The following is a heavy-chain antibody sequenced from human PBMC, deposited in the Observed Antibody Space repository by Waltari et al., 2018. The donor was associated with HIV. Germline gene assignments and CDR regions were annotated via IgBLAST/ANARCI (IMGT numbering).Heavy chain of an antibody. CDR1: GGSINNGGYY. V-gene: IGHV4-31*03. D-gene: IGHD2-15*01. Sequence: QVQLQESGPGLVKPSQTLSLPCTVSGGSINNGGYYWSWIRPHPGKGLAWNGYIYYSVSTYSNPSHKRRVTISVDRSKNQFSLKLSSVTAADTAVYYCARGSAYCSGGSCYLVGYFDYWGQGTLVTVSS. CDR3: ARGSAYCSGGSCYLVGYFDY. CDR2: IYYSVST. J-gene: IGHJ4*02.